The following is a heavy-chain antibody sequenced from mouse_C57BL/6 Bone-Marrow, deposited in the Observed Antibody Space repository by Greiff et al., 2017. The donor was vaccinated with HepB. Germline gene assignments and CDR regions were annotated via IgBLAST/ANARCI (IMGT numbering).Heavy chain of an antibody. CDR3: TTRRAIYYYGSSYDWFAY. CDR2: IRNKANNHAT. D-gene: IGHD1-1*01. J-gene: IGHJ3*01. CDR1: GFTFSDAW. V-gene: IGHV6-6*01. Sequence: EVKLVESGGGLVQPGGSMKLSCAASGFTFSDAWMDWVRQSPEKGLEWVAEIRNKANNHATYYAESVKGRFTISRDDSKSSVYLQMNSLRAEDTGIYYCTTRRAIYYYGSSYDWFAYWGQGTLVTVSA.